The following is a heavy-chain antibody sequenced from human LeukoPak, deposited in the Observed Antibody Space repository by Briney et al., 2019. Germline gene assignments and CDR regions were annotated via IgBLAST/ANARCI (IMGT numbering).Heavy chain of an antibody. V-gene: IGHV3-23*01. CDR2: ISNDGGGT. Sequence: AGGSLRLSCAASGFNLGSYGMSWVRQAPGKGLEWVSSISNDGGGTFSADSVRGRFTISRDNSKSTLFLQMDSLRAEDTALYFCAKGSSGYFFDHWGQGSLVTVSS. J-gene: IGHJ4*02. CDR1: GFNLGSYG. CDR3: AKGSSGYFFDH. D-gene: IGHD3-22*01.